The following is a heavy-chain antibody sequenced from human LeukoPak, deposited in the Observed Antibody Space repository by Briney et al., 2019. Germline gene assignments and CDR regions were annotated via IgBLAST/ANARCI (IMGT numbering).Heavy chain of an antibody. CDR3: ARDRLYYYDSSGNFDY. J-gene: IGHJ4*02. CDR1: GGTFSSYA. D-gene: IGHD3-22*01. Sequence: SVKVSSKASGGTFSSYAISWVRQAPGQGLEWMGRIIPILGIANYAQKFQGRVTITADKSTSTAYMELSSLRSEDTAVYYCARDRLYYYDSSGNFDYWGQGTLVTVSS. CDR2: IIPILGIA. V-gene: IGHV1-69*04.